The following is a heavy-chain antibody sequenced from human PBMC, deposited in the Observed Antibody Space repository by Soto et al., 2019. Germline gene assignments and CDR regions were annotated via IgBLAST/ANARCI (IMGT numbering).Heavy chain of an antibody. CDR1: GFTFSNYS. V-gene: IGHV3-7*03. J-gene: IGHJ6*02. CDR2: IKQDGSEK. Sequence: GGSLRLSCAASGFTFSNYSMSWVRQVPGKGLEWVANIKQDGSEKYYVGSVKGRFTISRDNAKNMLYLQVNSLRVEDTAVYYCARIRGYWYGLDVWGQGTTVTVSS. CDR3: ARIRGYWYGLDV.